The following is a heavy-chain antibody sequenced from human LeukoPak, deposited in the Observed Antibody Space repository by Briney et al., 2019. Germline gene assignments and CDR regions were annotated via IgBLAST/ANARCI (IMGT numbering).Heavy chain of an antibody. J-gene: IGHJ4*02. CDR3: AKDPRDEMWYDY. V-gene: IGHV3-23*01. CDR2: ISGSGGST. CDR1: GFTFSSYW. D-gene: IGHD2-15*01. Sequence: QAGGSLRLSCAASGFTFSSYWMSWVRQAPGKGLEWVSAISGSGGSTYYADSVKGRFTISRDNSKNTLYLQMNSLRAEDTAVYYCAKDPRDEMWYDYWGQGTLVSVSS.